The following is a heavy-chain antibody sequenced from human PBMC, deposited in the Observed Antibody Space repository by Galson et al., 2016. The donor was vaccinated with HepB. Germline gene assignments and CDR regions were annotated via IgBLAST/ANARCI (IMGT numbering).Heavy chain of an antibody. Sequence: SLRLSCAASEFTFSSYWMHWVRQAPGKGLVWVSRVNSDGSGTGYADSVKGRFTISRDNAKNMLFLQMNSLKVEDTAVYYCARSYVPGSDRKNYYMDVWGRGTTVTFSS. J-gene: IGHJ6*03. D-gene: IGHD3-16*01. CDR1: EFTFSSYW. CDR3: ARSYVPGSDRKNYYMDV. V-gene: IGHV3-74*01. CDR2: VNSDGSGT.